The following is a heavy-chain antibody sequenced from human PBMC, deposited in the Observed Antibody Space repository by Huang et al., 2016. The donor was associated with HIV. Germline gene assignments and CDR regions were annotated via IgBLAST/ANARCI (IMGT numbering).Heavy chain of an antibody. J-gene: IGHJ4*02. Sequence: QVQLQESGPGLVKPSQTLSLTCTVSGGSISSGSYYWSWIRQPAGKGLEWIGHIDTSGSTNYNPSLKSRFTISVDTSKKQFSLKLSSVTAADTAVYFCARVPRYSYGSHYFDYWGQGTLVTVSS. CDR3: ARVPRYSYGSHYFDY. CDR2: IDTSGST. D-gene: IGHD5-18*01. V-gene: IGHV4-61*09. CDR1: GGSISSGSYY.